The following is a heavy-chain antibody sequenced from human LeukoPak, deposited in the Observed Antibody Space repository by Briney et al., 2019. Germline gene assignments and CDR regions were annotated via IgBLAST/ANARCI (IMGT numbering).Heavy chain of an antibody. Sequence: ASVKVSCKASGYSFTSQGITWVRQAPGQGLEWMGWINPNSGGSNCAQKFQGRVTMTRETSISTAYMELSRLSSDDTAVYYCARVQVSDDNWGFFDYWGQGTLVTVSS. J-gene: IGHJ4*02. CDR2: INPNSGGS. CDR3: ARVQVSDDNWGFFDY. V-gene: IGHV1-2*02. D-gene: IGHD1-1*01. CDR1: GYSFTSQG.